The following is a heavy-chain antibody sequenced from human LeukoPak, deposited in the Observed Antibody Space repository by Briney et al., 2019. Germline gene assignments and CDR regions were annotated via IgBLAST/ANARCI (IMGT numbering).Heavy chain of an antibody. CDR1: GGSFSGYY. D-gene: IGHD3-16*01. V-gene: IGHV4-34*01. CDR3: ATQSFWGNINIDY. J-gene: IGHJ4*02. Sequence: SETLSLTCAVYGGSFSGYYWSWIRQPPRKGLECIGEINHSGSTNYNPSLKSRVTISVDTSKNQFSLKLSSVTAADTAVYYCATQSFWGNINIDYWGPGTLVTVSS. CDR2: INHSGST.